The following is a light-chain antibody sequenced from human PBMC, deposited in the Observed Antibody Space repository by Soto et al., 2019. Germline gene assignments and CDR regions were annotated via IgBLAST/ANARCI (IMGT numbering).Light chain of an antibody. J-gene: IGKJ1*01. CDR2: GAS. CDR3: QQYRSWPRT. V-gene: IGKV3-20*01. Sequence: EIVLTQSPGTLSLSPGERATLSCGASQSVSSNYLAWYQQKPGQAPRLLIYGASTRATDMSGTFSGRGSGTEFTLTISNVRPEDFAVYYCQQYRSWPRTFGQGTKVDIK. CDR1: QSVSSNY.